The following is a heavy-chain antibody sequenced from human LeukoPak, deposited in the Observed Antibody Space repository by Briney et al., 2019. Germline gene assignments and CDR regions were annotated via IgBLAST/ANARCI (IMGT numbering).Heavy chain of an antibody. J-gene: IGHJ6*02. CDR1: GFTFSDYY. V-gene: IGHV3-11*01. CDR3: ERDYMGIAVAGHYYYYGMDV. CDR2: ISSSGSTI. Sequence: GGSLRLSCAASGFTFSDYYMSWIRQAPGKGLEWVSYISSSGSTIYYADSVKGRFTISRDNAKNSLYLQMNSLRAEDTAVYYCERDYMGIAVAGHYYYYGMDVWGQGTTVTVSS. D-gene: IGHD6-19*01.